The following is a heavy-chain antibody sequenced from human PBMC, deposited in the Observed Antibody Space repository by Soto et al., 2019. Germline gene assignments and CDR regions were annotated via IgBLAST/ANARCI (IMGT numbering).Heavy chain of an antibody. V-gene: IGHV5-51*01. J-gene: IGHJ6*02. Sequence: GESLKISCKGSGYSFPSYWIAWVRQMPGKGLEWMGIIYPGDSDTRYSPSFQGQVTISADKSISTAYLQWSSLKASDTAMYYCARRGDVIQSNYVMDVWGQGTTVTVSS. CDR2: IYPGDSDT. CDR1: GYSFPSYW. CDR3: ARRGDVIQSNYVMDV. D-gene: IGHD3-16*01.